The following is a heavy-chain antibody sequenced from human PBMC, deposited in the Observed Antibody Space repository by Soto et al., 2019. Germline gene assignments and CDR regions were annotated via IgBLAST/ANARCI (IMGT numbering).Heavy chain of an antibody. CDR2: TYPSVTT. CDR1: GGSISSGGHS. V-gene: IGHV4-30-2*01. CDR3: ARGSLTGWYFDL. Sequence: QLQLQESGSRLVKPSQTLSLTCAVSGGSISSGGHSWSWLRQPPGKGLEWIGYTYPSVTTYYNPSLKSRVTISVDRSKNQFSLKLSSVTAADTAVYYCARGSLTGWYFDLWGRGTLVTVSS. D-gene: IGHD2-8*02. J-gene: IGHJ2*01.